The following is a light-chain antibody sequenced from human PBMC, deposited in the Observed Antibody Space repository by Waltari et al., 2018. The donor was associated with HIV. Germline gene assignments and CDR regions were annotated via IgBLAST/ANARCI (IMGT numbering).Light chain of an antibody. CDR1: ELANQY. Sequence: SSDLTPARSVSVSPGQTASITCSGHELANQYVHWYREKAGQAPVLVIHRDNERPLGIPERISGSKSGILATLTISGVLAEDEADYFCQSAGSSGTSVIFGGGTTLTVL. V-gene: IGLV3-25*03. CDR3: QSAGSSGTSVI. CDR2: RDN. J-gene: IGLJ2*01.